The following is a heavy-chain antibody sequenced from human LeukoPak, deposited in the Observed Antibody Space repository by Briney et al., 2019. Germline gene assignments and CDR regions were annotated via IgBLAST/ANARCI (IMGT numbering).Heavy chain of an antibody. Sequence: ASVKVSCKASGYTFTNYEINWLRQATGQGLAWMGWMNPNSGNTGSAQKFQGRVTITRETSITTVYMELRSLTSEDTAFYYCARGGYYYGSGSRNWFDPWGQGTLVTVSS. CDR2: MNPNSGNT. J-gene: IGHJ5*02. D-gene: IGHD3-10*01. CDR1: GYTFTNYE. V-gene: IGHV1-8*03. CDR3: ARGGYYYGSGSRNWFDP.